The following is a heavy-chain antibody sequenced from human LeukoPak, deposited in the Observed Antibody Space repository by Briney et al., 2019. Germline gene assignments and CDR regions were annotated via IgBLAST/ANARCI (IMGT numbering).Heavy chain of an antibody. CDR3: ARCYYDTRYYFDY. Sequence: GGSLRLSCAASGFTVSSNYMSWVRQAPGKGLEWVSSISSSSSYIYYADSVKGRFTISRDNAKNSLYLQMNSLRAEDTAVYYCARCYYDTRYYFDYWGQGTLVTVSS. CDR2: ISSSSSYI. D-gene: IGHD3-22*01. CDR1: GFTVSSNY. V-gene: IGHV3-21*01. J-gene: IGHJ4*02.